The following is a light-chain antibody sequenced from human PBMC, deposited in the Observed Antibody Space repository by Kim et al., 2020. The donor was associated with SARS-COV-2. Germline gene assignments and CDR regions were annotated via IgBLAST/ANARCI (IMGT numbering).Light chain of an antibody. CDR3: QQYYEWPPLT. Sequence: EIVMTQSPATLSVSPGERATLSCRASQSVYSYLAWYQQKSGQAPRLLIYGASTRATGIPARFSGSGSGTEFTLTVSSLQSEDFAVYYCQQYYEWPPLTFGQGTRLEIK. CDR2: GAS. CDR1: QSVYSY. V-gene: IGKV3-15*01. J-gene: IGKJ5*01.